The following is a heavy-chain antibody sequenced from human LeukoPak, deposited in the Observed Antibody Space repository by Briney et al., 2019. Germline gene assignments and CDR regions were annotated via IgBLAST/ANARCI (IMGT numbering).Heavy chain of an antibody. J-gene: IGHJ5*02. CDR3: ARARKSGGITMIRGVKDRGWFDP. Sequence: GGSLRLSCAASGFTFSNYGMHWVRQAPGKGLEWVAFIRYDGSNKSYADSAKGRFTISRDNSKNTLYLQMNSLRAEDTAVYYCARARKSGGITMIRGVKDRGWFDPWGQGTLVTVSS. V-gene: IGHV3-30*02. CDR2: IRYDGSNK. D-gene: IGHD3-10*01. CDR1: GFTFSNYG.